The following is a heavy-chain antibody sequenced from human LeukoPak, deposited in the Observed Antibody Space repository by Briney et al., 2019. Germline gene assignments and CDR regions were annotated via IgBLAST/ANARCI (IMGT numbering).Heavy chain of an antibody. J-gene: IGHJ4*02. CDR2: IYYSGNT. D-gene: IGHD6-19*01. CDR1: GGSISSYY. CDR3: ATTPALAVAGTLDPKE. Sequence: PSETLSLTCTVSGGSISSYYWSWIRQPPGKGLEWIGYIYYSGNTNYNPSLKSRVTISVDTSKNQFSLKLSSVTAADTAVYYCATTPALAVAGTLDPKEWGQGTLVTVSS. V-gene: IGHV4-59*08.